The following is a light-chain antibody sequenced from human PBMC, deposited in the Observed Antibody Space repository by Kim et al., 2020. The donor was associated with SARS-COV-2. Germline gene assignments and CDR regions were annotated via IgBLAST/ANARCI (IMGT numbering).Light chain of an antibody. CDR2: GKD. Sequence: SSELTQDPAVSVALGQTVKITCHGDSLKTSYATWYQQKPGQAPVLVLYGKDNRPSGIRDRFSGSSSSNTGSLTITGAQAEDEADYYCSSRDTTNSHVVFGGGTQLTVL. J-gene: IGLJ3*02. V-gene: IGLV3-19*01. CDR3: SSRDTTNSHVV. CDR1: SLKTSY.